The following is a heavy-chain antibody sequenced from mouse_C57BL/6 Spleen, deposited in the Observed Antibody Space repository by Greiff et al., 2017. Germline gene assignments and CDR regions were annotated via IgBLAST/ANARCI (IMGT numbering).Heavy chain of an antibody. CDR2: IYPRSGNT. CDR3: ARYYSNYLYAMDY. J-gene: IGHJ4*01. Sequence: QVQLQQSGAELARPGASVKLSCKASGYTFTSYGISWVKQRTGQGLEWIGEIYPRSGNTYYNEKFKGKATLTADKSSSTAYLELRSLTSEDSAVYFCARYYSNYLYAMDYWGQGTSVTVSS. CDR1: GYTFTSYG. D-gene: IGHD2-5*01. V-gene: IGHV1-81*01.